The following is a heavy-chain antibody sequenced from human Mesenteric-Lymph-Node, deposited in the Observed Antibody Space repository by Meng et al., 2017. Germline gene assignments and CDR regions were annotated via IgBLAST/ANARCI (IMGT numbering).Heavy chain of an antibody. CDR1: SGATSSSSSI. CDR2: TYYRESS. V-gene: IGHV4-39*01. Sequence: HLQPRESSPARGTPSVTLSRTCTASSGATSSSSSIWVWVRQHPGKVLEWIGSTYYRESSYNNPSLKSRVTISADTSKNQFSLKLSSVTAPDTAVYYCARHSYHSCFDPWGQGTLVTVSS. CDR3: ARHSYHSCFDP. D-gene: IGHD2-2*01. J-gene: IGHJ5*02.